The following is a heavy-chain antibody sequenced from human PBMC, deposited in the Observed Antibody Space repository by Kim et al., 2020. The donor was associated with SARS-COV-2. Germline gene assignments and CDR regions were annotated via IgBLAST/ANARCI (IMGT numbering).Heavy chain of an antibody. J-gene: IGHJ4*02. CDR2: ISYDGSNK. D-gene: IGHD5-12*01. Sequence: GGSLRLSCAASGFTFSSYGMHWVRQAPGKGLEWVAVISYDGSNKYYADSVKGRFTISRDNSKNTLYLQMNSLRAEDTAVYYCAKEEMATIMGYWGQGTLVTVSS. CDR3: AKEEMATIMGY. CDR1: GFTFSSYG. V-gene: IGHV3-30*18.